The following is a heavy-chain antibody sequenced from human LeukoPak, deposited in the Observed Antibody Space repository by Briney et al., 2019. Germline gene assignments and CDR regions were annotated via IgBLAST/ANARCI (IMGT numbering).Heavy chain of an antibody. CDR3: ARAAASWYADY. Sequence: ASVKVSCKASGYTFTRHFIYWVRQAPGQGLEWMGRINPNSGGTKYAQKFQGRVTITTDTSITTVYMELSRLRSDDTAVYYCARAAASWYADYWGQGTLVTVSS. CDR1: GYTFTRHF. D-gene: IGHD6-13*01. J-gene: IGHJ4*02. CDR2: INPNSGGT. V-gene: IGHV1-2*06.